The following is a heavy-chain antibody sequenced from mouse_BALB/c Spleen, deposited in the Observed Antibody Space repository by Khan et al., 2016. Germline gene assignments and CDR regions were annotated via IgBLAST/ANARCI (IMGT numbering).Heavy chain of an antibody. J-gene: IGHJ3*01. Sequence: QIQLVQSGPELKKPGETVKISCKASGYTFTNYGMNWVKQAPGKGLKWMGWINTSTGEAAYSDDFKGRGAFSLETSASTAYWQINNHKNEDRATYCCARDPGSSYGWFSFWGQGTLVTVSA. CDR3: ARDPGSSYGWFSF. CDR2: INTSTGEA. CDR1: GYTFTNYG. V-gene: IGHV9-1*02. D-gene: IGHD1-1*01.